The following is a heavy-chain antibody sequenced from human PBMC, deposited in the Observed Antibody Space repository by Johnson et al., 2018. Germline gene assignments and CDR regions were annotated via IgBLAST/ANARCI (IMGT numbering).Heavy chain of an antibody. D-gene: IGHD4-11*01. Sequence: QVQLVQSGAEVKKPGSSXKVSCKASGGTFSTYTISWVRQAPGQGLEWMGRIIPILGILNYAQKFQGSVTITAAKSTTPAYMELSSLRSEETAVSYCAAVAIYAFDIWGQGTLVSVSS. V-gene: IGHV1-69*09. CDR3: AAVAIYAFDI. J-gene: IGHJ3*02. CDR2: IIPILGIL. CDR1: GGTFSTYT.